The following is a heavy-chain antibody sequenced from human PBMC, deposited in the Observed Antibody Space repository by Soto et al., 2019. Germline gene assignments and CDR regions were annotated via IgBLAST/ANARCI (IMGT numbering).Heavy chain of an antibody. D-gene: IGHD3-16*01. Sequence: EVHLLESGGGLVQPGGSLRLSCAASGFAFSDYAMTWVRQAPGKGLEWVSDISDGDGATHYADSVKGRFTISRDDSKNTLYLQMGSLRAEDAAVYYCAKGRTFFDFWGQGTLVTVSS. CDR3: AKGRTFFDF. V-gene: IGHV3-23*01. J-gene: IGHJ4*02. CDR2: ISDGDGAT. CDR1: GFAFSDYA.